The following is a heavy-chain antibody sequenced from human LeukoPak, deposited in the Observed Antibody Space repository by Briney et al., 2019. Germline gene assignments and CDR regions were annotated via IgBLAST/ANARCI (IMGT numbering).Heavy chain of an antibody. D-gene: IGHD6-13*01. CDR2: IGTAGDT. J-gene: IGHJ3*01. Sequence: GGSLRLSCATSGFTFSNFDLHWVRQTTGEGLEWVSAIGTAGDTYYPDSVKGRFTISRDNAKNSFYLQMNNLRVGDTAVYYCSRGGAPAGYAYDVWGHGTVVTVSS. CDR1: GFTFSNFD. CDR3: SRGGAPAGYAYDV. V-gene: IGHV3-13*01.